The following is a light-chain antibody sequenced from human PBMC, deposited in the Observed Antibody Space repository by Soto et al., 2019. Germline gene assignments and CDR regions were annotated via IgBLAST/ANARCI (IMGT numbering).Light chain of an antibody. CDR3: SSYTSGSPYVV. V-gene: IGLV2-14*01. J-gene: IGLJ2*01. CDR2: EVS. CDR1: SSDIGGYNY. Sequence: QSVLTQPASVSGSPGQSITISCTGTSSDIGGYNYVSWYQQHPGKAPKLMIYEVSNRPSGVSNRFSGSKSGNTASLTISGLQAEDEGDYYCSSYTSGSPYVVFGGGTKLTVL.